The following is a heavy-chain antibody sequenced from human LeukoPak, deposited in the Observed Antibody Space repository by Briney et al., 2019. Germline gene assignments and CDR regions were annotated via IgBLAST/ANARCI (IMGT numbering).Heavy chain of an antibody. CDR3: ARGEGYNFWDY. CDR1: GFTVSSNY. V-gene: IGHV3-53*01. CDR2: FYSGGSK. D-gene: IGHD5-24*01. Sequence: GGSLRLSCAASGFTVSSNYMSWVRQAPGKGLEWVSVFYSGGSKYYADSVKARFPISRHNSKKTVYVQMNSLRAEDTAVYYCARGEGYNFWDYWGQGTLVTVSS. J-gene: IGHJ4*02.